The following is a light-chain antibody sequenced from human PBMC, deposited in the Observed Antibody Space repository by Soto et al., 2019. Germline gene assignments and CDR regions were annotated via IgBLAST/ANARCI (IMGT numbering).Light chain of an antibody. Sequence: QSALTQPASLSGSPGQSITISCTGTSSDIGAYDYASWFQQHPGKAPKLMISEVNNRPSGVSNRFSGSKSGNTAYLTISGLQVEDEAEYFCFSSTTTSTHVFGTGTRSPS. V-gene: IGLV2-14*01. CDR3: FSSTTTSTHV. J-gene: IGLJ1*01. CDR2: EVN. CDR1: SSDIGAYDY.